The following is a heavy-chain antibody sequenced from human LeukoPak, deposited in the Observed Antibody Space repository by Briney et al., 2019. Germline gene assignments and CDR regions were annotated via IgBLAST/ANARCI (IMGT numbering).Heavy chain of an antibody. Sequence: GGSLRLSCAASGFTFSSYSMNWVRQAPGKGLEWVSSISSSSSYIYYADSVQGRFTISRDNAKNSLYLQMNSLSAEDTAVYYCARDGSNDILTGYYIDHWGQGTLVTVSS. V-gene: IGHV3-21*01. CDR2: ISSSSSYI. J-gene: IGHJ4*02. D-gene: IGHD3-9*01. CDR3: ARDGSNDILTGYYIDH. CDR1: GFTFSSYS.